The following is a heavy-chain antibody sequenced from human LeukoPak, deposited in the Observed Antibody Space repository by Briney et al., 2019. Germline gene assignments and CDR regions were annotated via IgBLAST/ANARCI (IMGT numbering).Heavy chain of an antibody. CDR2: IYYSGST. V-gene: IGHV4-59*01. CDR3: ARAVRSYGYDTVAFDI. CDR1: GGSISSYY. Sequence: SETLSLTCTVSGGSISSYYWSWIRQPPGKGLEWIGYIYYSGSTNYNPSLKSRVTISVDTSKNQFSLRLSSVTAADTAVYYCARAVRSYGYDTVAFDIWGQGTMVTVSS. D-gene: IGHD5-18*01. J-gene: IGHJ3*02.